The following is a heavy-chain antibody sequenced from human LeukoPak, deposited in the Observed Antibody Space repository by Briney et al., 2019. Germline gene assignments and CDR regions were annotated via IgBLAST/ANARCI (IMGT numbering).Heavy chain of an antibody. CDR1: GFTFSRSA. V-gene: IGHV3-23*01. CDR2: IIYSGGAT. D-gene: IGHD2-15*01. J-gene: IGHJ6*03. CDR3: AKSGSSYYSYYYMDV. Sequence: GGSLRLSCAASGFTFSRSAMTWVRQGPGTGLEFVASIIYSGGATYYADSVKGRFTISRDNSKNALYLQMNSLRAEDTAVYFCAKSGSSYYSYYYMDVWGKGTTVTVSS.